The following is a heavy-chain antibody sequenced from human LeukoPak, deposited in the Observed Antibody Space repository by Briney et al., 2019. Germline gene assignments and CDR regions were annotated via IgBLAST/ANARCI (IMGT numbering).Heavy chain of an antibody. V-gene: IGHV3-9*01. CDR1: GFTFSSYA. CDR2: ISWNSGSI. D-gene: IGHD6-13*01. J-gene: IGHJ3*02. CDR3: AKDNRQQLVRFGAFDI. Sequence: PGGSLRLSCAASGFTFSSYAMHWVRQAPGKGLEWVSGISWNSGSIGYADSVKGRFTISRDNAKNSLYLQMNSLRAEDTALYYCAKDNRQQLVRFGAFDIWGQGTMVTVSS.